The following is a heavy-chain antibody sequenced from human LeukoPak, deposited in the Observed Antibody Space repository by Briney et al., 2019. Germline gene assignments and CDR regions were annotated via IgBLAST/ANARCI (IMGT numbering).Heavy chain of an antibody. CDR3: ARHYYGLASTIDF. CDR1: GASLSWYY. J-gene: IGHJ4*02. CDR2: IFPGGSP. Sequence: RPSETLSLTCNVSGASLSWYYWSWIRQPAGKGLEWIGRIFPGGSPTYNPSLMSRVAMSVDMSKNQFSLNFNSVTAADTAIYYCARHYYGLASTIDFWGQGTLVTVYS. V-gene: IGHV4-4*07. D-gene: IGHD3-10*01.